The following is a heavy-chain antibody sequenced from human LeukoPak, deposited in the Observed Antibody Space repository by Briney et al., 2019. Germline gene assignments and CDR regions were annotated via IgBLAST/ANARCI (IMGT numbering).Heavy chain of an antibody. V-gene: IGHV3-30*04. Sequence: PGGSLRLSCAASGFTFSSYAMHWVRQAPGKGLEWVAVISYDGSNKYYADSVKGRFTISRGNSKNTLYLQMNSLRAEDTAVYYCARVSPMIVGYDAFDIWGQGTMVTVSS. CDR1: GFTFSSYA. CDR2: ISYDGSNK. CDR3: ARVSPMIVGYDAFDI. J-gene: IGHJ3*02. D-gene: IGHD3-22*01.